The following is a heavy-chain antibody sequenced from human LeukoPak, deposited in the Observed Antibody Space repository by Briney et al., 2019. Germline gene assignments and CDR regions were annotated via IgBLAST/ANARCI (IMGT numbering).Heavy chain of an antibody. Sequence: PGGSLRLSCAASGFTFSSYAMHWVRRAPGKGLEWVAVISYDGSNKYYADSVKGRFTISRDNSKNTLYPQMNSLRAEDTAVYYCARDRRAVAGFDYWGQGTLVTVSS. V-gene: IGHV3-30-3*01. J-gene: IGHJ4*02. D-gene: IGHD6-19*01. CDR3: ARDRRAVAGFDY. CDR1: GFTFSSYA. CDR2: ISYDGSNK.